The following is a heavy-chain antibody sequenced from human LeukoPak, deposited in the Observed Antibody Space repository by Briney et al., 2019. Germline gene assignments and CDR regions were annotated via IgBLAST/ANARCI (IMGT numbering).Heavy chain of an antibody. CDR3: ARHISGHANLDY. J-gene: IGHJ4*02. CDR2: MYYSGST. Sequence: WIXXXXGTGLEXIGCMYYSGSTFHGSSLKGRVTISLDTPKNQFSLRLNSVTDADTAIYYCARHISGHANLDYWGQGTLVTVSS. V-gene: IGHV4-39*01. D-gene: IGHD2-2*01.